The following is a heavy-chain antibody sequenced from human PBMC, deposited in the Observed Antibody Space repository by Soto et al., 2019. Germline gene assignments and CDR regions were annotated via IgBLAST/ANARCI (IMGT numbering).Heavy chain of an antibody. CDR1: GFTFSSYA. V-gene: IGHV3-23*01. J-gene: IGHJ6*02. CDR3: AMLNSGSYSYHGMDV. Sequence: EVQLLESGGXLVQPGGSLRLSCAASGFTFSSYAMNWVRQAPGKGLEWVSAISGSGGNTFYADSVKGRFTISRDNSKNTLFLQMHSLRAEDTAIYYCAMLNSGSYSYHGMDVWGQGTTVTVSS. CDR2: ISGSGGNT. D-gene: IGHD1-26*01.